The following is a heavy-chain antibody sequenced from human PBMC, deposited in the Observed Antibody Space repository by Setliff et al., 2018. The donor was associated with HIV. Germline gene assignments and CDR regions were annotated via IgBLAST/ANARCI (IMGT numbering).Heavy chain of an antibody. D-gene: IGHD2-15*01. J-gene: IGHJ5*02. CDR1: SFTFSSSA. CDR2: IVVGSSKT. Sequence: GASVKVSCKSSSFTFSSSALQWVRQARGQRLEWIGWIVVGSSKTKYAERFQERVTLTLDMSTTTTYMELRGLRSEDTAIYYCAASPTSCSGGSCYDHWGQGTQVTVTS. CDR3: AASPTSCSGGSCYDH. V-gene: IGHV1-58*01.